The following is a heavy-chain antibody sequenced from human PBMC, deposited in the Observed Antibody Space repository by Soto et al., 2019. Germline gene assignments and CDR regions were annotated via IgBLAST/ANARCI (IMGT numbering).Heavy chain of an antibody. CDR3: AREVVSGYDLGY. CDR2: INADTGNT. CDR1: GYTFTSFA. D-gene: IGHD5-12*01. J-gene: IGHJ4*02. Sequence: QVQLVQSGAEVKKPGASVTVSCKASGYTFTSFAIHWVRQAPGQRPEWMGWINADTGNTKYSQRFQGRVTFARETTANTAYLQVSSVRSEDTAVYFCAREVVSGYDLGYWGQGALVTVSS. V-gene: IGHV1-3*01.